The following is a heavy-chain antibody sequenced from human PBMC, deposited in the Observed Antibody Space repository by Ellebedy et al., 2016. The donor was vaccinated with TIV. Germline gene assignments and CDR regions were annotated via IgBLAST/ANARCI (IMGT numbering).Heavy chain of an antibody. CDR3: AKGVNLGDNYLRDDY. V-gene: IGHV3-23*01. CDR1: GFTFSGDW. CDR2: ISGSGGST. J-gene: IGHJ4*02. D-gene: IGHD2/OR15-2a*01. Sequence: GESLKISXAASGFTFSGDWMSWVRQAPGKGLEWVSAISGSGGSTYYADSVKGRFTISRDNSKNTLYLQMNSLRVEDTALYYCAKGVNLGDNYLRDDYWGQGTQVSVSS.